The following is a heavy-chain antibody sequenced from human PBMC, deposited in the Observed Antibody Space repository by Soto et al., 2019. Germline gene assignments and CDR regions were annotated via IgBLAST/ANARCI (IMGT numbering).Heavy chain of an antibody. V-gene: IGHV1-3*01. CDR2: INAGNSNT. CDR3: ARAPCITRCPDY. Sequence: QVQLVQSGAEVKKPGASVKVSCKASGYTFTSYAMHWVRQAPGQRLEWMGWINAGNSNTKYSQKFQGRVSITRDTYARSGYMELSSLRSEDTAVYYGARAPCITRCPDYWGQGTLVTVSS. D-gene: IGHD2-2*01. CDR1: GYTFTSYA. J-gene: IGHJ4*02.